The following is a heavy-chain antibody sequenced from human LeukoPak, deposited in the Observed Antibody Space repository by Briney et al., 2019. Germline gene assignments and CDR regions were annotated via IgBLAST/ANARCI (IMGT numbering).Heavy chain of an antibody. D-gene: IGHD6-13*01. Sequence: PGGSLRLSCAASGFTVISNYMSRVRQAPGKGLEWVSVIYSGGSTYYADSVKGRFTISRDNSKNTVYLQVNSLRDEDTAVYYCARDLEAANTYYFDYWGQGTMVTVSS. J-gene: IGHJ4*02. V-gene: IGHV3-66*01. CDR1: GFTVISNY. CDR2: IYSGGST. CDR3: ARDLEAANTYYFDY.